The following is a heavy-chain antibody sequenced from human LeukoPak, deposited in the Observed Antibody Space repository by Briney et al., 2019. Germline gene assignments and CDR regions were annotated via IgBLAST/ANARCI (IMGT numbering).Heavy chain of an antibody. J-gene: IGHJ4*03. CDR2: IYYSGST. D-gene: IGHD2-21*02. Sequence: PSETLSLTCTVSGGSISSSSYYWGWIRQPPGKGLEWIGSIYYSGSTYYNPFLKSRVTISVDTSKNQFSLKLSSVTAADTAVYYCARFHCGGDCNFDYWGKGTTVTVSP. CDR1: GGSISSSSYY. V-gene: IGHV4-39*01. CDR3: ARFHCGGDCNFDY.